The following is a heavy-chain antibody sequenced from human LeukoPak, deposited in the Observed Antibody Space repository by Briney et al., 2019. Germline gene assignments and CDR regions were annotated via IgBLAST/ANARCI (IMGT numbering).Heavy chain of an antibody. J-gene: IGHJ5*02. Sequence: GGSLRLSCAASGFTFSDYYMSWIRQAPGKGLEWVSYISSSGSTIYYADSVKGRFTISRDNAKNSLYLQMNSLRAEDTAVYYCARQDSSGYYYESWFDPWGQGTLVTVSS. CDR2: ISSSGSTI. CDR1: GFTFSDYY. CDR3: ARQDSSGYYYESWFDP. D-gene: IGHD3-22*01. V-gene: IGHV3-11*01.